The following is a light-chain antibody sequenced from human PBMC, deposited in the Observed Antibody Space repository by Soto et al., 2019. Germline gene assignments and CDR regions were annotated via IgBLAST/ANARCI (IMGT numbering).Light chain of an antibody. J-gene: IGKJ5*01. CDR1: QGIISN. V-gene: IGKV3-15*01. Sequence: EIVLTQYAAILSVSPGERVTLSCRASQGIISNLAWHQQKRGQPPRRLLYGASTRATDTPVSFSGSGSGTEFTLTIATLQSGDFGVYYCLQYNNWPLTFGQGTRVAIK. CDR2: GAS. CDR3: LQYNNWPLT.